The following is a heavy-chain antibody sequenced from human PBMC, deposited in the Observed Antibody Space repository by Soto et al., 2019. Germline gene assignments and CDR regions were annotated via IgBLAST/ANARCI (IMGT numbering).Heavy chain of an antibody. CDR2: ISAYNGNT. CDR1: GYTFTSYG. Sequence: QVQLVQSGAEVKKPGASVKVSCKASGYTFTSYGISWVRQAPGQGLEWMGWISAYNGNTNYAQKLQGRVTMTTDTSTSTAYMELRSLRSDDTAVYYCASHPSTVTTEIYNYYYGMDVWGQGTTVTVSS. CDR3: ASHPSTVTTEIYNYYYGMDV. J-gene: IGHJ6*02. D-gene: IGHD4-17*01. V-gene: IGHV1-18*01.